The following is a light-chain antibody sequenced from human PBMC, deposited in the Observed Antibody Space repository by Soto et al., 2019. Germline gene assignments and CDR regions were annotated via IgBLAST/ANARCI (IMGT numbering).Light chain of an antibody. J-gene: IGKJ1*01. CDR1: QGIIDY. CDR2: AAS. Sequence: DIQMTQSPSSLSASVGDRVTISCRASQGIIDYLAWYQQKPGKAPKLLIYAASTLQSGVPSRFSGSGAGTDFTITISDLQPEDVATYCCQKYNRAPQTFGPGTKVEIK. V-gene: IGKV1-27*01. CDR3: QKYNRAPQT.